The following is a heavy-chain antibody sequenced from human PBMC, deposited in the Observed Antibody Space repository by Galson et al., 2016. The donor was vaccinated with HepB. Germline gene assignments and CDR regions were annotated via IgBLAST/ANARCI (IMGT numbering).Heavy chain of an antibody. CDR2: ISSSGART. J-gene: IGHJ4*02. D-gene: IGHD5-12*01. CDR3: AKGPYTDLVSALWNFDS. Sequence: SLRLSCAASGFTFSKYALSWVRHAPGKGLEWVSSISSSGARTYSADSVKGRFFISRDNSRETVYLRMTSLRAQDTAIYFCAKGPYTDLVSALWNFDSWGQGTLVTVSS. CDR1: GFTFSKYA. V-gene: IGHV3-23*01.